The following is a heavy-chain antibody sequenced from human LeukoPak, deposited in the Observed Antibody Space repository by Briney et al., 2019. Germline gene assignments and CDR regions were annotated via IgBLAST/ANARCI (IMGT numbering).Heavy chain of an antibody. V-gene: IGHV4-59*01. J-gene: IGHJ4*02. D-gene: IGHD3-22*01. CDR1: GGSISSYY. Sequence: SETLSLTCTVSGGSISSYYWSWIRQPPGKGLEWIGYIYYSGSTNYNPSLKSRVTISVDKSEKQFSLKLSSVTAADTAVYYCAGLKRDSSGYLFDYWGQGTLVTVSS. CDR2: IYYSGST. CDR3: AGLKRDSSGYLFDY.